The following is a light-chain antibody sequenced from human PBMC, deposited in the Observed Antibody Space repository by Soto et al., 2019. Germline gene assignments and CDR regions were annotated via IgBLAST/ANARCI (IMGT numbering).Light chain of an antibody. J-gene: IGKJ4*01. CDR3: QQYNAWPLT. CDR1: HRVSSY. CDR2: GAS. V-gene: IGKV3-15*01. Sequence: EIVMTQSPATLSVSPGERATLSCRASHRVSSYLAWYQQNPGQAPRLLIYGASTRATGIPARFSGSGSGTEFTLTISSLQSEDFAVYYCQQYNAWPLTFGGGTKVELK.